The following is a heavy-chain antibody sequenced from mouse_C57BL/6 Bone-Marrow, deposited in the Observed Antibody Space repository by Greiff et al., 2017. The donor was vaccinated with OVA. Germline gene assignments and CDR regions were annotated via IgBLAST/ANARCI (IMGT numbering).Heavy chain of an antibody. CDR3: VSYWYFDV. Sequence: EVKLVESGGGLVQPGESLKLSCESNEYEFPSHDMSWVRKTPEKRLELVAAINSDGGSTYYPDNVKGRFTISRDNAKNNLYLQMSHLKSEDTAMYYCVSYWYFDVWGTGTTVTVSS. CDR1: EYEFPSHD. V-gene: IGHV5-2*03. J-gene: IGHJ1*03. CDR2: INSDGGST.